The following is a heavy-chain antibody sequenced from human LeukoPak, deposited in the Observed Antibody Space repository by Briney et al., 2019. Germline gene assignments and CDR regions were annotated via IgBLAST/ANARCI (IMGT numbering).Heavy chain of an antibody. CDR3: ARGQGTVTTH. Sequence: SETLSLTCAVSGGSFSAYYWTWIRQPPGKGLEWIGEINHSGSANYNPSLKSRVAISLDTSKNQFSLKLSSVTAADTAVYYCARGQGTVTTHWGQGTLVTVSS. CDR1: GGSFSAYY. V-gene: IGHV4-34*01. CDR2: INHSGSA. D-gene: IGHD4-17*01. J-gene: IGHJ4*02.